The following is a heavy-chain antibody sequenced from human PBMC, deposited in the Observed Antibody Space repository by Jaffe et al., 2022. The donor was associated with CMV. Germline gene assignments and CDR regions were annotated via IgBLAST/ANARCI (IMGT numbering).Heavy chain of an antibody. CDR2: IDPSDSYT. D-gene: IGHD6-19*01. CDR1: GYSFTSYW. J-gene: IGHJ6*03. Sequence: EVQLVQSGAEVKKPGESLRISCKGSGYSFTSYWISWVRQMPGKGLEWMGRIDPSDSYTNYSPSFQGHVTISADKSISTAYLQWSSLKASDTAMYYCARHGSGWPPYYYYYMDVWGKGTTVTVSS. CDR3: ARHGSGWPPYYYYYMDV. V-gene: IGHV5-10-1*03.